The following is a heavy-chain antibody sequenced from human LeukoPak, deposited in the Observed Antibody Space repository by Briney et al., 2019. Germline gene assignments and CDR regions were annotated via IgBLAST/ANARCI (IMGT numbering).Heavy chain of an antibody. V-gene: IGHV1-24*01. J-gene: IGHJ4*02. Sequence: ASVKVSCKVSGYTLTELSMHRVRQAPGKGGEWMGGFDPEDGETIYAQKFQGRVTMTEDTSTDTAYMELSSLRSEDTAVYYCATVRAYDYDSSGYYDYWGQGTLVTVSS. CDR3: ATVRAYDYDSSGYYDY. D-gene: IGHD3-22*01. CDR1: GYTLTELS. CDR2: FDPEDGET.